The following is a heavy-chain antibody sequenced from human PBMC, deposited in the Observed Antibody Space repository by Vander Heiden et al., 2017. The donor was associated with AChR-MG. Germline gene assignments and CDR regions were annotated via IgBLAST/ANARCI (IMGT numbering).Heavy chain of an antibody. CDR1: GFTFSSYA. CDR3: AKVTGPHYYYYMDV. V-gene: IGHV3-23*01. CDR2: ISGSGGST. Sequence: EVQLLESGGGLVQPGGSLRLSCAASGFTFSSYAMSWVRPAPGKGLEWVSAISGSGGSTYYADSVKGRFTISRDNSKNTLYLQMNSLRAEDTAVYYCAKVTGPHYYYYMDVWGKGTTVTVSS. J-gene: IGHJ6*03.